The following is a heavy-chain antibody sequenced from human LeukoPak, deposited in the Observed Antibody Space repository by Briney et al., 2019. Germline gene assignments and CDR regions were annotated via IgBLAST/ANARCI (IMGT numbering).Heavy chain of an antibody. CDR1: GGTFSSYA. CDR2: IIPIFGTA. Sequence: SVKVSFKASGGTFSSYAISWVRQAPGQGLEWMGGIIPIFGTANYAQKFQGRVTITADESTSTAYMELSSLRSEDTAVYYCARPQSYYDSSGYYPFDYWGQGTLVTVSS. CDR3: ARPQSYYDSSGYYPFDY. D-gene: IGHD3-22*01. J-gene: IGHJ4*02. V-gene: IGHV1-69*01.